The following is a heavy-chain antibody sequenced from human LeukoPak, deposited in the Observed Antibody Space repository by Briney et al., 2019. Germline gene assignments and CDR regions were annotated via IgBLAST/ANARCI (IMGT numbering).Heavy chain of an antibody. J-gene: IGHJ4*02. CDR2: IYYSGST. CDR3: ARALRYSPDY. Sequence: PSETLSLTCTVSGGSISSSSYYWGWIRQPPGKGLEWIGSIYYSGSTYYNPSLKSRVTISVDTSKNQFSLKLSSVTAADTAVYYCARALRYSPDYWGQGTLVTVSS. V-gene: IGHV4-39*01. CDR1: GGSISSSSYY. D-gene: IGHD3-9*01.